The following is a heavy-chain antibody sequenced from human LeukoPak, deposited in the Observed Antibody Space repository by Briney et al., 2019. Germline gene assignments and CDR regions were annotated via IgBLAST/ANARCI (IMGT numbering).Heavy chain of an antibody. V-gene: IGHV3-23*01. J-gene: IGHJ4*02. CDR1: GFTFSSYA. D-gene: IGHD2-2*01. CDR2: ISGSGGST. Sequence: GGSLRLSCAASGFTFSSYAMSWVRQAPGKGLEWVSAISGSGGSTYYADSVKGRFTISRDNSKNTLYLQMNSLRAEDTAVYYCARSQMSVPAADLDYWGQGTLVTVSS. CDR3: ARSQMSVPAADLDY.